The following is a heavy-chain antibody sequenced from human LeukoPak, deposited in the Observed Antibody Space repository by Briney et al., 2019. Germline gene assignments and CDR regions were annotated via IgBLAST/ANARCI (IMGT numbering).Heavy chain of an antibody. CDR3: ARSMITFGGVIVLPDY. CDR1: GGSISSGDYY. D-gene: IGHD3-16*02. V-gene: IGHV4-30-4*01. Sequence: SETLSLTCTVSGGSISSGDYYWSWIRQPPGKGLEWIGYIYYSGSTYYNPSLKSRVTISVDTSKNQFSLKLSSVTAADTAVYYCARSMITFGGVIVLPDYWGQGTLVTASS. CDR2: IYYSGST. J-gene: IGHJ4*02.